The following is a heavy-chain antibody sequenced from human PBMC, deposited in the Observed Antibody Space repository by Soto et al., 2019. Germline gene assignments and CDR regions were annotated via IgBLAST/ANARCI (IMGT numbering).Heavy chain of an antibody. Sequence: KTGGSLRLSCAASGFTFSSYDMSWIRQPPGKGLEWIGYIYYSGSTNYNPSLKSRVTISVDTSKNQFSLKLSSVTAADTAVYYCAGRASRYYYDSSGYFDYWGQGTLVTVSS. D-gene: IGHD3-22*01. V-gene: IGHV4-59*01. J-gene: IGHJ4*02. CDR1: GFTFSSYD. CDR2: IYYSGST. CDR3: AGRASRYYYDSSGYFDY.